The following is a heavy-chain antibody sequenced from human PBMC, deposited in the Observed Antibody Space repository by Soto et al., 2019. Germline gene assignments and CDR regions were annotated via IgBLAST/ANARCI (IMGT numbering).Heavy chain of an antibody. Sequence: QVQLVQSGAKVKKPGASVKVSCKASGYIFTSNYMHWVRQAPGQGLEWMGIINLSGGSTSYAQKFQGRVTMTSDTSASIVYMELSSLRSEETVVYYCAKPQGGTVTTRYFQNWGQGALVTVSS. J-gene: IGHJ1*01. V-gene: IGHV1-46*03. D-gene: IGHD4-17*01. CDR2: INLSGGST. CDR1: GYIFTSNY. CDR3: AKPQGGTVTTRYFQN.